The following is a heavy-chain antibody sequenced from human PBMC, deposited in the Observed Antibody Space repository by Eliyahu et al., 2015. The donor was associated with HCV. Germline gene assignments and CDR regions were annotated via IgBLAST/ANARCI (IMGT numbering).Heavy chain of an antibody. CDR3: ARVSGGDSSGYHEYFQH. Sequence: QVQLQESGPGLVKPSETLSLTCTVSVGSISSYSWSWIRQPPGKGLGWIGYIHYSGSTNYNPSLKSRVTISVDTSKNQFSLKLSSVTAADTAVYYCARVSGGDSSGYHEYFQHWGQGTLVTVSS. CDR2: IHYSGST. D-gene: IGHD3-22*01. V-gene: IGHV4-59*01. CDR1: VGSISSYS. J-gene: IGHJ1*01.